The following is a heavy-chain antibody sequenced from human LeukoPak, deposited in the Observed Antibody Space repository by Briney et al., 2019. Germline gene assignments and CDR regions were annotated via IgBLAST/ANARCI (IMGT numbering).Heavy chain of an antibody. CDR1: GGSISSGGYS. Sequence: SETLSLTCAVSGGSISSGGYSWSWIRQPPGTGLEWIGYIYHSGSTYYNPSLKSRVTISVDRSKNQFSLKLSSETAADTAVYYCARAEMATIYYWGQGTLVTVSS. D-gene: IGHD5-24*01. V-gene: IGHV4-30-2*01. CDR3: ARAEMATIYY. CDR2: IYHSGST. J-gene: IGHJ4*02.